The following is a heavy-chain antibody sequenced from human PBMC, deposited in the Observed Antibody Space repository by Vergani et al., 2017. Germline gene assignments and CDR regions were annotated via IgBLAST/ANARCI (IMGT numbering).Heavy chain of an antibody. CDR2: IKSKAYGETT. Sequence: EVQLVESGGGLVKPGGSLRLSCAVSGFTFSNAWMNWARQAPGKGLEWVGRIKSKAYGETTDYAAPVKGRFTISRDDSKNTLSLQMNSLKIEDTAVYYCTTDITGVSYFDYWGQGTLVTVSS. J-gene: IGHJ4*02. CDR3: TTDITGVSYFDY. V-gene: IGHV3-15*07. D-gene: IGHD3-10*01. CDR1: GFTFSNAW.